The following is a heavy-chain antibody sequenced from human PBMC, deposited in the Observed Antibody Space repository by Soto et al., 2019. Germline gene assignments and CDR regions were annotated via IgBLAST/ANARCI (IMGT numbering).Heavy chain of an antibody. Sequence: EVQLVESGGGLVQPGGSLRLSCAASGFTFSSYWMSWVRQAPGKGLEWVANIKQDGSEKYYVDSVKGRFTISRDNAKNSLYLQMNSLRAEDTAVYYCARLVRGVIICWAPDYWGQGTLVTVSS. CDR3: ARLVRGVIICWAPDY. D-gene: IGHD3-10*01. V-gene: IGHV3-7*01. J-gene: IGHJ4*02. CDR2: IKQDGSEK. CDR1: GFTFSSYW.